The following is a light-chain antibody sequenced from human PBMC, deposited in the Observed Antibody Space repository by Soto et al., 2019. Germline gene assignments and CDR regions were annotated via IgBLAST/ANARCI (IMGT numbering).Light chain of an antibody. J-gene: IGKJ1*01. CDR1: QSVSIN. V-gene: IGKV3-15*01. CDR3: QHYYNWRPR. CDR2: DAS. Sequence: EIEMTQSPATLSVSPGEEATLSCRASQSVSINLAWYQQKPGQAPRLLIYDASTRATGIPARFSGSGSGTEFTLTISRLLSEDFAVYYCQHYYNWRPRFGQGTKVEIK.